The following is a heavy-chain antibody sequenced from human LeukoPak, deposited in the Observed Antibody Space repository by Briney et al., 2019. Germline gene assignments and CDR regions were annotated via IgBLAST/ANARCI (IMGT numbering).Heavy chain of an antibody. Sequence: SETLSLTCAVYGGSFSGYYWSWIRQPPGKGLEWIGEINHSGSTNYNPSLKSRVTISVDTSKNQFSLKLSSVTAADTAVYYCAGTGLTYYYGSGSADGMDVWGQGTTVTVSS. CDR2: INHSGST. CDR1: GGSFSGYY. CDR3: AGTGLTYYYGSGSADGMDV. V-gene: IGHV4-34*01. J-gene: IGHJ6*02. D-gene: IGHD3-10*01.